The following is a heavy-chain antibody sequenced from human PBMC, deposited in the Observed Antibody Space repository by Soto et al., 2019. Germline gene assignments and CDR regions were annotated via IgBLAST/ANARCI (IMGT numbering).Heavy chain of an antibody. V-gene: IGHV3-33*01. CDR3: ARDGYPPGTAIVLDYYYYYGMDV. Sequence: GGSLRLSCAASGFTFSSYGMHWVRQAQGKGLEWVAVIWYDGSNKYYAESVKGRFTISRDNSKNTLYLQMNSLRADDTAVYYCARDGYPPGTAIVLDYYYYYGMDVWGQGTTVTVSS. J-gene: IGHJ6*02. CDR1: GFTFSSYG. CDR2: IWYDGSNK. D-gene: IGHD5-18*01.